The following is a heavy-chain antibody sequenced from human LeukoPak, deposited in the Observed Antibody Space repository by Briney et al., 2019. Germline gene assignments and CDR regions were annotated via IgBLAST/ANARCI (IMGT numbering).Heavy chain of an antibody. CDR2: ISYDGSNK. CDR3: AKVPRIAAAGTGFDY. V-gene: IGHV3-30-3*01. J-gene: IGHJ4*02. CDR1: GFTFSIYA. D-gene: IGHD6-13*01. Sequence: PGGSLRLSCAASGFTFSIYAMHWVRQAPGKGLEWVAVISYDGSNKYYADSVKGRFTISRDNSKNTLYLQMNSLRAEDTAVYYCAKVPRIAAAGTGFDYWGQGTLVTVSS.